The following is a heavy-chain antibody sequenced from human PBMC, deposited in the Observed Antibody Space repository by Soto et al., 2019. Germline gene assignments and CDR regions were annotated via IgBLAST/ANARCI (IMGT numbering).Heavy chain of an antibody. CDR2: IYPGDSDT. D-gene: IGHD5-18*01. J-gene: IGHJ6*02. CDR1: GYSFTSYW. CDR3: ARHHTARGYYYYGMDV. V-gene: IGHV5-51*01. Sequence: GESLKISCKGSGYSFTSYWIGWVRQMPGKGLEWMGIIYPGDSDTRYSPSFQGQVTISADKSISTAYLQWSGLKASDTAMYYCARHHTARGYYYYGMDVWGQGTTVTVSS.